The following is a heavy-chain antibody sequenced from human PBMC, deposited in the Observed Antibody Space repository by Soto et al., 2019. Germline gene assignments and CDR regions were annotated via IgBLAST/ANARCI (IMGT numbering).Heavy chain of an antibody. CDR3: AHSRCGGDCLQSYPSHYYYGMEV. CDR1: GFSLSSSGVS. D-gene: IGHD2-21*02. Sequence: QITLKESGPTLVKPTQTLTLTCTFSGFSLSSSGVSVGWIRQPPGKALEWLALIYWDDDKRYSPSLKSRLTITKDTSKNQVVLRMTNMDPVGTATYYCAHSRCGGDCLQSYPSHYYYGMEVWGQGTTVNVS. V-gene: IGHV2-5*02. CDR2: IYWDDDK. J-gene: IGHJ6*02.